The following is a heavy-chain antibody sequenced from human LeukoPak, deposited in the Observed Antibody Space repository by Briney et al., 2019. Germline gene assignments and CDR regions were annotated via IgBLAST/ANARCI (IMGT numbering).Heavy chain of an antibody. CDR3: ARRGSSGSDEYYYYGMDV. J-gene: IGHJ6*02. V-gene: IGHV5-51*01. CDR1: GYKFTNYW. Sequence: GESLKISCKGSGYKFTNYWIGWVRQMPGKGLEWMGIIYPGDSETRYSPSFQGQVTISADKSISTAYLQWSSLKASDTAMYYCARRGSSGSDEYYYYGMDVWGQGTTVTVSS. D-gene: IGHD6-19*01. CDR2: IYPGDSET.